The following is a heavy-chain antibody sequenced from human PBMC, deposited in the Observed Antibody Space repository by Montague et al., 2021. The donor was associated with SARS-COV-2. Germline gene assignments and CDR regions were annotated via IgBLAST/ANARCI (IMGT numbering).Heavy chain of an antibody. CDR1: GGSFSGYY. CDR2: INHSGST. J-gene: IGHJ6*03. Sequence: SETLSLTCAVYGGSFSGYYWSWIRQPPGKGLEWIGEINHSGSTNYNPSLKSRVTISMDTSKNQFSLKLSSVTAADTAAYYCARGVRQLGVRYYYYYIDVWDKGTTVTVSS. CDR3: ARGVRQLGVRYYYYYIDV. D-gene: IGHD6-6*01. V-gene: IGHV4-34*01.